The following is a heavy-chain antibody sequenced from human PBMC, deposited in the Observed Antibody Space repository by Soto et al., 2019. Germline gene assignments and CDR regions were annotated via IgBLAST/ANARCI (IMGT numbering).Heavy chain of an antibody. CDR2: IIPILGIA. CDR3: AMTWTVPAARWADH. D-gene: IGHD2-2*01. J-gene: IGHJ5*02. CDR1: GGTFSSYT. Sequence: QVQLVQSGAEVKKPGSSVKVSCKASGGTFSSYTISWVRQAPGQGLEWMGRIIPILGIANYAQKFQGRVTITADKSTSTDDMELSSLRSEDTAVYYGAMTWTVPAARWADHWGQGTLVTVSS. V-gene: IGHV1-69*02.